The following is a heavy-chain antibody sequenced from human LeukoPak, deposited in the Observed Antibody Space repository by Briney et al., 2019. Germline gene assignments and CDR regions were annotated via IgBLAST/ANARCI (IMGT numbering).Heavy chain of an antibody. CDR3: ARDARYFDWLSLPDYFDY. D-gene: IGHD3-9*01. CDR2: IKQDGSEK. Sequence: PGGSLRLSCTASKFTFSSYAMSWVRQAPGKGLEWVANIKQDGSEKYYVDSVKGRFTISRDNAKNSLYLQMNSLRAEDTAVYYCARDARYFDWLSLPDYFDYWGQGTLVTVSS. J-gene: IGHJ4*02. CDR1: KFTFSSYA. V-gene: IGHV3-7*01.